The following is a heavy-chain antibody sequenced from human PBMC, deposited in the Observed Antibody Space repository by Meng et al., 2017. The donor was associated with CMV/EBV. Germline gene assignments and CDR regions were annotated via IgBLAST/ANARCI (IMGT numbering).Heavy chain of an antibody. Sequence: SVKVSCKASGGTFSSYTISWVRQAPGQGLEWMGRIIPILGIANYAQKFQGRVTIAADKSTSTAYMELSSLRSEDTAVYYCARVGSGSQAGFIFHAFDIWGQGTMVTVSS. D-gene: IGHD1-26*01. CDR1: GGTFSSYT. CDR3: ARVGSGSQAGFIFHAFDI. V-gene: IGHV1-69*02. CDR2: IIPILGIA. J-gene: IGHJ3*02.